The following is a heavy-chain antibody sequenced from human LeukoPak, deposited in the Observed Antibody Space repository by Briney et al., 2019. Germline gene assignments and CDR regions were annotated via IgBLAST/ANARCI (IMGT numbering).Heavy chain of an antibody. V-gene: IGHV3-30*14. J-gene: IGHJ3*02. CDR1: GFTFSSYA. CDR2: ISYDGSNK. D-gene: IGHD1-26*01. CDR3: ARGGSYLSAFDI. Sequence: GGSLRLSCAASGFTFSSYAMNWVRQAPGKGLEWVAIISYDGSNKYYVESVKGRFTISRDNSKNTLYLQMNSLRAEDTAVYYCARGGSYLSAFDIWGQGTMVTVSS.